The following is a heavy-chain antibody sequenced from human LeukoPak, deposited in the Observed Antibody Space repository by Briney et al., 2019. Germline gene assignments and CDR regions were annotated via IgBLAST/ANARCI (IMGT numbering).Heavy chain of an antibody. V-gene: IGHV4-59*08. CDR1: GGSLSNYY. Sequence: PSETLSLTGTVSGGSLSNYYWSWIRQPPGKGLEWIGYIYYSGSTNYNPSPKSRLTISLDTSKNQFSLKLTSVTAADTAMYYCVRYCSGGSCFDYWGQGTLVTVSS. D-gene: IGHD2-15*01. CDR2: IYYSGST. J-gene: IGHJ4*02. CDR3: VRYCSGGSCFDY.